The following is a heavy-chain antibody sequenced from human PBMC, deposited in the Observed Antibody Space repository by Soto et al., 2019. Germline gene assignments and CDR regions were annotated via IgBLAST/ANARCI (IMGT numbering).Heavy chain of an antibody. V-gene: IGHV3-33*01. D-gene: IGHD1-26*01. CDR1: GFTFSSYG. Sequence: PGGSLRLSCAASGFTFSSYGMHWVRQAPGKGLEWVAVIWYDGSNKYYADSVKGRFTISRDNSKNTLYLQMNSLRAEDTAVYYCAREGWELLRLSRDAFDTWGQGTMVTVSS. CDR3: AREGWELLRLSRDAFDT. CDR2: IWYDGSNK. J-gene: IGHJ3*02.